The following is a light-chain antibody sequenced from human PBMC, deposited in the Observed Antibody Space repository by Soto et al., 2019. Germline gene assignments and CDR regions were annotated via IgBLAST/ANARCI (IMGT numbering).Light chain of an antibody. CDR3: PERSNWPPLT. CDR1: QSVSSY. V-gene: IGKV3-11*01. J-gene: IGKJ4*01. Sequence: EIVVTQSPATLSLSPGERATLSCRASQSVSSYLAWYQQKPGQAPMLIIYDASNRATCIPARFSGSGSRTDFTLTISSLEPEDFAVYYCPERSNWPPLTFGGGTKVEIK. CDR2: DAS.